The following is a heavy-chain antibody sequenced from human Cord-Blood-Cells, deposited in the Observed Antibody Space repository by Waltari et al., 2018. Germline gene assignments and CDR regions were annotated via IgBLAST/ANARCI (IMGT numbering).Heavy chain of an antibody. CDR1: GGSIRSSSYY. D-gene: IGHD3-10*01. Sequence: LQLQESGPGLVKPSESTSLTCPVSGGSIRSSSYYWGWIRQPPGKGLEWFGSIYYSGSTYYNPSLKSRVTISVDTSKNQFSLKLSSVTAADTAVYYCARQLWFGELSFDAFDIWGQGTMVTVSS. J-gene: IGHJ3*02. V-gene: IGHV4-39*01. CDR3: ARQLWFGELSFDAFDI. CDR2: IYYSGST.